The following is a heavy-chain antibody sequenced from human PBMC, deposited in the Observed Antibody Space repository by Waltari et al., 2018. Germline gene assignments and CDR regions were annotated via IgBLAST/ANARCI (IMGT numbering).Heavy chain of an antibody. CDR3: ATLGSSWDGSDY. V-gene: IGHV3-23*01. CDR2: MSGSGDST. J-gene: IGHJ4*02. Sequence: EVQLLESGGGLVQPGGSLRVSCAASGFTFISYAMTWVRQAPGKGLEWVAGMSGSGDSTYYADTVKGRFTISSDNSKNTLYLQMNSLRAEDTAVYYCATLGSSWDGSDYWGQGTLVTVSS. CDR1: GFTFISYA. D-gene: IGHD6-13*01.